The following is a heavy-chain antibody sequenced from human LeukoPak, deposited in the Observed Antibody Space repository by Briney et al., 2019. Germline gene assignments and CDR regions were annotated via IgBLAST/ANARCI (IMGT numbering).Heavy chain of an antibody. CDR1: GYSISSGSYY. V-gene: IGHV4-61*02. Sequence: SETLSLTCTVSGYSISSGSYYWSWIRQPAGKGLEWIGRIYTSGSTNYNPSLKSRVTISVDTSKNQFSLKLSSVTAADTAVYYCARGIMVRGVIKRYYFDYWGQGTLVTVSS. CDR2: IYTSGST. CDR3: ARGIMVRGVIKRYYFDY. D-gene: IGHD3-10*01. J-gene: IGHJ4*02.